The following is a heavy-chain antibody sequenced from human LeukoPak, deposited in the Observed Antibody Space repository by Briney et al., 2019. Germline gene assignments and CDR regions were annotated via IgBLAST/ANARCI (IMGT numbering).Heavy chain of an antibody. V-gene: IGHV4-38-2*02. Sequence: SETLSLTCTVSGYSISSGFYWGWIRQSPEKGLEWIGSIYRSGSTYYSPSLKSRVAISVDTSKNQFSLRLSSVTAADTAVYYCARGREDFILVPGTKRKSYYMDVWGQGTLVTVSS. J-gene: IGHJ4*02. CDR1: GYSISSGFY. CDR3: ARGREDFILVPGTKRKSYYMDV. D-gene: IGHD2-2*01. CDR2: IYRSGST.